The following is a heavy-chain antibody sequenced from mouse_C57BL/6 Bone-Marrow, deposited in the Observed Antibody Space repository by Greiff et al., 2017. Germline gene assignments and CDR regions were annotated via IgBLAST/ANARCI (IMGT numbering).Heavy chain of an antibody. Sequence: QVQLQQPGAELVRPGTSVKLSCKASAYTFPSSWMHGLNQRPGQGLEWIGVIDPSDSYTNYNQKFKGKATLTVDTSSSTAYMQLSSLTSEDSAVDYCARWFPAMDYWGQGTSVTVSS. D-gene: IGHD2-2*01. CDR1: AYTFPSSW. V-gene: IGHV1-59*01. CDR2: IDPSDSYT. J-gene: IGHJ4*01. CDR3: ARWFPAMDY.